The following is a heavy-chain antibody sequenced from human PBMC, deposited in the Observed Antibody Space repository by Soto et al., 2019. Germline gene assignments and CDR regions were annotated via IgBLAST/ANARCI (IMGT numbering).Heavy chain of an antibody. CDR2: IWYDGSNK. CDR3: ARGARYQLPDYYGMDV. D-gene: IGHD2-2*01. Sequence: GGSLRLSCAASGFTFSSYGMHWVRQAPGKGLEWVAVIWYDGSNKYYADSVKGRFTISRDNSKNTLYLQMNSLRAEDTAVYYCARGARYQLPDYYGMDVWGQGTTVTGSS. V-gene: IGHV3-33*01. J-gene: IGHJ6*02. CDR1: GFTFSSYG.